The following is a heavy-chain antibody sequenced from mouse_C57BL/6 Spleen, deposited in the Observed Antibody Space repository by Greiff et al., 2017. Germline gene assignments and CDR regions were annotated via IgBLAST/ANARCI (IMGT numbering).Heavy chain of an antibody. CDR1: GYTFTSYW. J-gene: IGHJ4*01. CDR2: IYPGSGST. Sequence: QFQLQQPGAELVKPGASVKMSCKASGYTFTSYWINWVKQRPGQGLEWIGDIYPGSGSTNYNEKFKSKATLTVDTSSSTAYMQLSSLTSEDSAVYYCARSEGCGYAMDYWGQGTSVTVSS. CDR3: ARSEGCGYAMDY. V-gene: IGHV1-55*01.